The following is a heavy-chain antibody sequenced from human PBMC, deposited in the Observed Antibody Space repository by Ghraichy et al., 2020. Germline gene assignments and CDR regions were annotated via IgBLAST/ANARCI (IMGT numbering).Heavy chain of an antibody. CDR3: AREVAMESSFDY. J-gene: IGHJ4*02. CDR1: GFTFNNYW. D-gene: IGHD6-19*01. V-gene: IGHV3-7*01. CDR2: IKQDGSDK. Sequence: GESLNISCAASGFTFNNYWMTWVRQAPGKGPEWVANIKQDGSDKSYVDSVTGRFTISRDNAKKSLYLQMNSLRAEDTAVYYCAREVAMESSFDYWGKGTLVTVSS.